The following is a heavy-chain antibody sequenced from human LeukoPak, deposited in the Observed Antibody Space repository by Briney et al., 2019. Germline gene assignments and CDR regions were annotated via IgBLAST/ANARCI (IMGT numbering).Heavy chain of an antibody. CDR1: GGTFGSYA. CDR2: IIPILGIA. Sequence: SVKVSCKASGGTFGSYAISWVRQAPGQGLEWMGRIIPILGIANYAQKFQGRVTITADKSTSTAYMELSSLRSEDTAVYYCAREASDHTVSFFHWGQGTLVTVSS. V-gene: IGHV1-69*04. CDR3: AREASDHTVSFFH. J-gene: IGHJ4*02. D-gene: IGHD2-2*02.